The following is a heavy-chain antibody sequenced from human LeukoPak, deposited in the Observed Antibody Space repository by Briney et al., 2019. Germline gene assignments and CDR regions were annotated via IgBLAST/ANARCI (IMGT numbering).Heavy chain of an antibody. CDR1: GGSISGHY. CDR3: ARFGVDYDMDV. Sequence: SETLSLTCTVSGGSISGHYWTWIRQPPGKGLEWIGQIHYSGRPNYNPSLKSRVTISVDTSKNQLSLKVTSVTGADTAVYYCARFGVDYDMDVWGQGTTVTVSS. J-gene: IGHJ6*02. CDR2: IHYSGRP. V-gene: IGHV4-59*11. D-gene: IGHD3-16*01.